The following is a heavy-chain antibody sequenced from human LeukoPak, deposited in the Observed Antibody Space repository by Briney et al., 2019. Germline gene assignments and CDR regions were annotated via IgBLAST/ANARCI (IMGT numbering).Heavy chain of an antibody. J-gene: IGHJ6*04. V-gene: IGHV3-48*03. D-gene: IGHD3-10*02. CDR1: GFTFSSYE. Sequence: GGSLRLSCAASGFTFSSYEMNWVRQAPGKWLEWVSYIISSGSTIYYADSVEGRFTISRDNAKNSLYLQMNSLRAEDTAVYYCAELGITMIGGVWGKGTTVTISS. CDR2: IISSGSTI. CDR3: AELGITMIGGV.